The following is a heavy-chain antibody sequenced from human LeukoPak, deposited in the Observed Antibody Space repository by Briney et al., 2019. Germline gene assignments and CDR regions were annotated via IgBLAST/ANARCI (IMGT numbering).Heavy chain of an antibody. Sequence: GGSLRLSCAASGFTLSSYSMNWVRQAPGKGLEWVSYISSSSSTIYYADSVKGRFTISRDNAKNSLYLQMNSLRAEDTAVYYCARESRRYNWNDDGGYFDYWGQGTLVTVSS. CDR2: ISSSSSTI. V-gene: IGHV3-48*04. D-gene: IGHD1-1*01. CDR1: GFTLSSYS. CDR3: ARESRRYNWNDDGGYFDY. J-gene: IGHJ4*02.